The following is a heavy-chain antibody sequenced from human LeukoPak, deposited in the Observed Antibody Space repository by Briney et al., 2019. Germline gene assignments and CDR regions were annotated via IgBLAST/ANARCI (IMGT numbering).Heavy chain of an antibody. D-gene: IGHD3-10*01. CDR3: ATGAHYYGS. CDR2: IYYSGST. V-gene: IGHV4-39*07. Sequence: PSETLSLTCSVSGDSTSTSNSYWGWIRQPPGKGLEWIGSIYYSGSTYYNPSLKSRVTILVDVDTSKNQFSLKLSSVTAEDTAVYYCATGAHYYGSWGQGTLVTVSS. J-gene: IGHJ5*02. CDR1: GDSTSTSNSY.